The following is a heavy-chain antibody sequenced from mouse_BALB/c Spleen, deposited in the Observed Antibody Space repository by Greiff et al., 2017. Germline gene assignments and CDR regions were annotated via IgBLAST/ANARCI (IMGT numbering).Heavy chain of an antibody. J-gene: IGHJ2*01. CDR2: IDPANGNT. CDR3: ARGLGPGCFDY. V-gene: IGHV14-3*02. CDR1: GFNIKDTY. D-gene: IGHD4-1*01. Sequence: VQLQQSGAELVKPGASVKLSCTASGFNIKDTYMHWVKQRPEQGLEWIGRIDPANGNTKYDPKFQGKATITADTSSNTAYLQLSSLTSEDTAVYYCARGLGPGCFDYWGQGTTLTVAA.